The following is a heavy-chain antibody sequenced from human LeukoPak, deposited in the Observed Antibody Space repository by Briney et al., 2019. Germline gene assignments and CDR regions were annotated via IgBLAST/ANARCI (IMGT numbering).Heavy chain of an antibody. CDR2: ISSSGSTI. Sequence: GGSLRLSCAASGFTFSSYEMNWVRQAPGKGLEWVSYISSSGSTIYYADSVKGRFTFSRDNSKNTLYVQMSSLRAEDTAVYYCARASGAGQFDYWGQGTLVTVSS. J-gene: IGHJ4*02. V-gene: IGHV3-48*03. CDR3: ARASGAGQFDY. D-gene: IGHD3-10*01. CDR1: GFTFSSYE.